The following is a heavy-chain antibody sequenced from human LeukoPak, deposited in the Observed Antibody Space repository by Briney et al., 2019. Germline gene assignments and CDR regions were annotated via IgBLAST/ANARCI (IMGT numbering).Heavy chain of an antibody. CDR2: LSYDGSNK. CDR3: AKDKSIAVANTSDYFDY. D-gene: IGHD6-19*01. Sequence: GGSLRLSCAASGLTFSSYGMHWVRQAPGKGLEWVAVLSYDGSNKYYADSVKGRFTISGDNSKNTLFMQMNSLRAEDTAVYYCAKDKSIAVANTSDYFDYWGQGTLVTVSS. V-gene: IGHV3-30*18. J-gene: IGHJ4*02. CDR1: GLTFSSYG.